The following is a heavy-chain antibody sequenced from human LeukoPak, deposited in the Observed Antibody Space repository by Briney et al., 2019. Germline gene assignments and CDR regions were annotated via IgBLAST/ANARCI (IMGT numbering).Heavy chain of an antibody. D-gene: IGHD3-10*01. J-gene: IGHJ4*02. V-gene: IGHV5-51*01. Sequence: GASLQISCKGSGYSFTSYWLGWVRPMPGKGLEWMGIIYPGDSDTRYSPSFQGQVTISADKSISTAYLQWSSLKASDTAMYYCARQRTEDVLLWFGELSAADYWGQGTLVTVSS. CDR1: GYSFTSYW. CDR3: ARQRTEDVLLWFGELSAADY. CDR2: IYPGDSDT.